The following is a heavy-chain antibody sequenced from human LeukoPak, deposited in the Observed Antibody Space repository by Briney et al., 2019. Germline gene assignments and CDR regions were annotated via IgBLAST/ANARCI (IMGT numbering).Heavy chain of an antibody. CDR2: IRYDGSNK. D-gene: IGHD4-17*01. Sequence: PGGSLRLSCTASGFIFSSYGMHWVRQAPGKGLEWVAFIRYDGSNKYYADSVKGRFTISRDNSKNTLYLQMNSLRAEDTAVYYCAKDNYGDYSRYYYYMDVWGKGTTVTISS. CDR1: GFIFSSYG. V-gene: IGHV3-30*02. CDR3: AKDNYGDYSRYYYYMDV. J-gene: IGHJ6*03.